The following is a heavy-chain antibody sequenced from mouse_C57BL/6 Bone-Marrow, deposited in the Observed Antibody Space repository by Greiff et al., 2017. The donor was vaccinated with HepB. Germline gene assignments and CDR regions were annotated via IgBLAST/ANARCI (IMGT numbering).Heavy chain of an antibody. D-gene: IGHD1-1*01. CDR1: GYSFTGYY. CDR3: AREGPITTVVARDY. CDR2: INPSTGGT. Sequence: EVQLQHSGPELVKPGASVKISCKASGYSFTGYYMNWVKQSPEKSLEWIGEINPSTGGTTYNQKFKAKATLTVDKSSSTAYMQLKSLTSEDSAVYYCAREGPITTVVARDYWGQGTTLTVSS. V-gene: IGHV1-42*01. J-gene: IGHJ2*01.